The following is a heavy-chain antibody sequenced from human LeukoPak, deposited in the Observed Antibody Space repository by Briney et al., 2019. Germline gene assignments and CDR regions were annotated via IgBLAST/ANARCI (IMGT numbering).Heavy chain of an antibody. CDR1: GFTFSDYA. D-gene: IGHD3-10*01. CDR3: AKGRNSGSYFGIDP. CDR2: IGSSGVNT. V-gene: IGHV3-23*01. Sequence: GGSLRLSCAASGFTFSDYAMSWVRQAPGKGLEWVSGIGSSGVNTDYATSVKGRFTISRDNTKSTLHLLMNSLRVEDTATYYCAKGRNSGSYFGIDPWGQGTPVSVSS. J-gene: IGHJ5*02.